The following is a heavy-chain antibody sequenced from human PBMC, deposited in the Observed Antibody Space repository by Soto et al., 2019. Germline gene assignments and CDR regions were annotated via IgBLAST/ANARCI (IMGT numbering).Heavy chain of an antibody. CDR1: EFTFSTYV. V-gene: IGHV3-30-3*01. CDR2: ISFDGSDK. CDR3: AREMIPVIMWGMSAMGV. Sequence: QVQLVESGGGVVQPERSLRLSCAASEFTFSTYVMHWVRQAPGKGLEWVALISFDGSDKYYADTVKGRFTISRDNSKNTLFLQMNSLRPEDKAVYYCAREMIPVIMWGMSAMGVWGRVTTVTVSS. D-gene: IGHD3-22*01. J-gene: IGHJ6*02.